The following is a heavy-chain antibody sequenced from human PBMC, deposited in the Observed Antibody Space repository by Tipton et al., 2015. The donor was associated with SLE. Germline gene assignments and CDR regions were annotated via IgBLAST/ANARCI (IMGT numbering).Heavy chain of an antibody. CDR2: ISYDGSNK. D-gene: IGHD4-11*01. Sequence: RSLRLSCAASGFTFSSYAMHWVRQAPGKGLEWVAVISYDGSNKYYADSVKGRFTISRDNSKNTLYLQMNSLRAEDTAVYYCAKVKMGSMTTVTYFDYWGQGTLVTVSS. CDR3: AKVKMGSMTTVTYFDY. J-gene: IGHJ4*02. CDR1: GFTFSSYA. V-gene: IGHV3-30-3*01.